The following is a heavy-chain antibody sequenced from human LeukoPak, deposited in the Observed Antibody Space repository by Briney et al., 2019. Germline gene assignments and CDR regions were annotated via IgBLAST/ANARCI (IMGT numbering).Heavy chain of an antibody. V-gene: IGHV3-23*01. CDR3: AKDGLRYSEWSPSFNC. Sequence: GGSLRLSCAASGFTFSSYAVSWVRQAPAKGLEWVSLISVNAGSTHYADSVKRRFTISGDITKNTLYMQVNSLRAGDRATYFCAKDGLRYSEWSPSFNCWGQGILVIVSS. CDR1: GFTFSSYA. D-gene: IGHD3-3*01. J-gene: IGHJ4*02. CDR2: ISVNAGST.